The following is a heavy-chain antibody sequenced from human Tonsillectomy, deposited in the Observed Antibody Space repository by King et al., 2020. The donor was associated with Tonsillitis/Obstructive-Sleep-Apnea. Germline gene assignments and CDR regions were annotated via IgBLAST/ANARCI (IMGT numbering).Heavy chain of an antibody. CDR3: ARGGTVDWGDY. CDR2: LWSDGSNK. V-gene: IGHV3-33*01. D-gene: IGHD3/OR15-3a*01. Sequence: VQLVESGGGVVPPGRSLRLSCSASGFTFSSYCMHWVRQAPGKGLEWVAVLWSDGSNKYYADSVKCRFTISSDNSKITLYLQMNSLSAEDTAVYYCARGGTVDWGDYWGQGTLVTVSS. J-gene: IGHJ4*02. CDR1: GFTFSSYC.